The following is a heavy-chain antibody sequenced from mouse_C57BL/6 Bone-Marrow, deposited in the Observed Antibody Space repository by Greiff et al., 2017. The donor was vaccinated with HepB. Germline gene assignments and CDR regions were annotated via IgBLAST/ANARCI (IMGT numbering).Heavy chain of an antibody. Sequence: LVESGAELARPGASVKMSCKASGYTFTSYTMHWVKQRPGQGLEWIGYINPSSGYTKYNQKFKDKATLTADKSSSTAYMQLSSLTSEDSAVYYCARFMVPHWYFDVWGTGTTVTVSS. D-gene: IGHD2-1*01. CDR1: GYTFTSYT. V-gene: IGHV1-4*01. J-gene: IGHJ1*03. CDR2: INPSSGYT. CDR3: ARFMVPHWYFDV.